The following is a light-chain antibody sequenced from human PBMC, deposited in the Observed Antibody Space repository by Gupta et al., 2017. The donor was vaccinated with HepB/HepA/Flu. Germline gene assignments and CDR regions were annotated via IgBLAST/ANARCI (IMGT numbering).Light chain of an antibody. J-gene: IGKJ4*01. CDR1: QGIRSW. V-gene: IGKV1-12*01. CDR2: AAS. CDR3: QQANSFPLT. Sequence: DIQMTQSQSSVSASVGDRVTITCRECQGIRSWLAWCQQKPGKAPKPLISAASSLQSGVPSRFSGSGSWTDFTLTISSLQPEDFATDYCQQANSFPLTFGGGTKVEIK.